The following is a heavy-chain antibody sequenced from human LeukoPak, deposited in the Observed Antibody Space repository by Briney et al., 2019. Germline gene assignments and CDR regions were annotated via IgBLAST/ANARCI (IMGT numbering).Heavy chain of an antibody. J-gene: IGHJ3*02. D-gene: IGHD2-2*01. CDR3: ARAGGCSSTSCYWGNDAFDI. CDR1: GGSFSGYY. V-gene: IGHV4-30-2*01. Sequence: SETLSLTCAVYGGSFSGYYWSWIRQPPGKGLEWIGYIYHSGSTYYNPSLKSRVTISVDRSKNQFSLKLSSVTAADTAVYYCARAGGCSSTSCYWGNDAFDIWGQGTMVTVSS. CDR2: IYHSGST.